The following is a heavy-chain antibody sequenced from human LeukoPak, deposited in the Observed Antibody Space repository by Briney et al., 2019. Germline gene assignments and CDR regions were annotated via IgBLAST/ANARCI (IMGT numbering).Heavy chain of an antibody. CDR2: IHQDGNEK. V-gene: IGHV3-7*04. CDR3: ARGDKFSGDY. CDR1: GFTFSTYW. Sequence: GGSLRLSCAASGFTFSTYWMSWVRQAPGKGLEGVANIHQDGNEKYYVDSVKGRFTIPRDNAKNSLYLQMNSLRAEDAAVYYCARGDKFSGDYWGQGTLVTVSS. J-gene: IGHJ4*02. D-gene: IGHD2-15*01.